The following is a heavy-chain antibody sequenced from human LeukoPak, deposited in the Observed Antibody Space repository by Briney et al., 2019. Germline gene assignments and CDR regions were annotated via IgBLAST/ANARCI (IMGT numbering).Heavy chain of an antibody. J-gene: IGHJ4*02. CDR3: AKDAGWFCDY. CDR1: GFTFSNYG. D-gene: IGHD6-19*01. V-gene: IGHV3-30*02. Sequence: PGRSQRLFCAASGFTFSNYGMRWVRHAPGRGREWVAFIRHDGSDKHDAESVKGRFTISRDKSKNTQYLQLDSLRGEDTAVYYCAKDAGWFCDYWGRGT. CDR2: IRHDGSDK.